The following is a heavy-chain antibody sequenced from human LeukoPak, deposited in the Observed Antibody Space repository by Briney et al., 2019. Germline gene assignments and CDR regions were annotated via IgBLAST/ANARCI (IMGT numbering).Heavy chain of an antibody. Sequence: KISFKGSGYSFTSYWISWVRQAPGQGLEWMGRIIPIFGIANYAQKFQGRVTITADKSTSTAYMELSSLRSEDTAVYYCARAPKGATINWFDPWGQGTLVTVSS. V-gene: IGHV1-69*04. D-gene: IGHD1-26*01. CDR2: IIPIFGIA. CDR3: ARAPKGATINWFDP. J-gene: IGHJ5*02. CDR1: GYSFTSYW.